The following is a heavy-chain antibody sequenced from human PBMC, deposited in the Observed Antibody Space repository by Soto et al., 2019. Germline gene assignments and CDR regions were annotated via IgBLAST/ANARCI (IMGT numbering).Heavy chain of an antibody. J-gene: IGHJ5*02. CDR1: GFTFDDYA. V-gene: IGHV3-9*01. Sequence: EVQLVESGGGLVQPGRSLRLSCAASGFTFDDYAMHWVRLAPGKGLEWVSSISWNSGSIVYADSVKGRFTISRDNAKNSLYLQMHSLRTEDTAFYYCAKDSRGYPINRFDRWGPGTLVTVSS. D-gene: IGHD2-15*01. CDR3: AKDSRGYPINRFDR. CDR2: ISWNSGSI.